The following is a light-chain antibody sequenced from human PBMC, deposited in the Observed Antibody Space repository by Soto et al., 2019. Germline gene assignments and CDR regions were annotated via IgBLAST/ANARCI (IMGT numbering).Light chain of an antibody. V-gene: IGLV1-40*01. J-gene: IGLJ1*01. CDR3: QSYDSSLSALYV. Sequence: QSGLTQPPSVSWAPGQRVTISCTGSSSNIWAGYDVHWYQQLPGTAPKLLIYGNSNRPSGVPDRFSGSKSGTSASLAITGLQAEDEADYYCQSYDSSLSALYVFGTGTKVTVL. CDR2: GNS. CDR1: SSNIWAGYD.